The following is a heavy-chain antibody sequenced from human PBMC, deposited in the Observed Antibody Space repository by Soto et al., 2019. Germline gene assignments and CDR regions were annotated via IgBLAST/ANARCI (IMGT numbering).Heavy chain of an antibody. D-gene: IGHD1-1*01. J-gene: IGHJ3*02. CDR3: ARVERGTATTVVDAFDI. Sequence: QVQLQQWGAGLLKPSETLSLTCAVYGGFVSSGSYYWSWIRQPPGKGLEWIGEMSHSGGTHFNPSIKSRGNVSVDTSKNQFSLKRSSVTAADTALYYCARVERGTATTVVDAFDIWGPGTMVTVSS. CDR1: GGFVSSGSYY. V-gene: IGHV4-34*01. CDR2: MSHSGGT.